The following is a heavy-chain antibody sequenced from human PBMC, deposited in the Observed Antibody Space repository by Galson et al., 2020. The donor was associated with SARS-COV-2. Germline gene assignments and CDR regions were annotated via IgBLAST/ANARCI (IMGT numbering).Heavy chain of an antibody. CDR1: GYTFNQYG. J-gene: IGHJ6*02. CDR2: ISYDGGKT. Sequence: GGSLRLSCAASGYTFNQYGMHWVRQAPAKGLEWVSFISYDGGKTYSADSVKGRFTVSRDNSKNPLYLQMNSLRAEDTALYYCASTRGLDNSRVDGMDVWGQGTTVTVSS. V-gene: IGHV3-30*03. CDR3: ASTRGLDNSRVDGMDV. D-gene: IGHD6-13*01.